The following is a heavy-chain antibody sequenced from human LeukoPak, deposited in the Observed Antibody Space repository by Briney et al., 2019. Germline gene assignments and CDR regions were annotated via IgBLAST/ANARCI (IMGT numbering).Heavy chain of an antibody. J-gene: IGHJ5*02. Sequence: GGSLRLSCAASGFTFSSYWMHWVRQAPGKGLVWVSRINSDGTSTSYADSVKGRFTISRDNAKNTLYLQMNSLRAEDTAVYYCARRGRSGGYDDWFDPWGQGTLVAVSS. V-gene: IGHV3-74*01. CDR2: INSDGTST. CDR1: GFTFSSYW. D-gene: IGHD5-12*01. CDR3: ARRGRSGGYDDWFDP.